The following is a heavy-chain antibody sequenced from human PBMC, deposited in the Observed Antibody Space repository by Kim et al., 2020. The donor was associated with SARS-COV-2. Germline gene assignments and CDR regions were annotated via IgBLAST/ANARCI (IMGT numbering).Heavy chain of an antibody. CDR3: AKDRGIGWALDI. D-gene: IGHD2-15*01. CDR2: ISWNSGDT. Sequence: GGSLRLSCAASGFTFGDYGMHWVRQAPGKGLEWVSGISWNSGDTGYAGSVKGRFTISRDNAKNSLYLHMISPRAEDTALYYCAKDRGIGWALDIWGQGTMVTVSS. V-gene: IGHV3-9*01. J-gene: IGHJ3*02. CDR1: GFTFGDYG.